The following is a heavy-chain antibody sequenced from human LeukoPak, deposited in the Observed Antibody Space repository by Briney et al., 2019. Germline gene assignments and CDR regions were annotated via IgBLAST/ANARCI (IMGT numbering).Heavy chain of an antibody. CDR1: GGSFSYYY. J-gene: IGHJ4*02. CDR3: ARGPYYDILTGYYYYFDY. D-gene: IGHD3-9*01. CDR2: INHGGST. V-gene: IGHV4-34*01. Sequence: SETLSLTCAVYGGSFSYYYCIRQSPGKGLEWIGKINHGGSTNYNPSLKSRVTISVDTSKNQFSLKLSSVTAADTAVYYCARGPYYDILTGYYYYFDYWGQGTLVTVSS.